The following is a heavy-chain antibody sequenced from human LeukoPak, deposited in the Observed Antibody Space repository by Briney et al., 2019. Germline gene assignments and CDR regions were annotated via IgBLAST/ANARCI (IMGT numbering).Heavy chain of an antibody. D-gene: IGHD3-10*01. CDR3: ARDSYQDYYGRFDP. CDR1: GFSFSNHG. Sequence: GGSLRLSCAASGFSFSNHGMHWVRQAPGKRLEWVAVIWDDGNNKRYANSVNGRFTISRDNSEDTLYLQMNGLTAEDTAMYYCARDSYQDYYGRFDPWGQGTLVIVSS. J-gene: IGHJ5*02. V-gene: IGHV3-33*01. CDR2: IWDDGNNK.